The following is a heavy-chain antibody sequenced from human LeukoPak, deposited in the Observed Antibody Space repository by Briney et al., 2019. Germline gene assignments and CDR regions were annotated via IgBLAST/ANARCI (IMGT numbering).Heavy chain of an antibody. CDR1: GFTFSSYA. D-gene: IGHD3-22*01. J-gene: IGHJ4*02. Sequence: PGRSLRLSCAASGFTFSSYAMSWVRQAPGKGLEWVSAISGSGGSTYYADSVKGRFTISRDNSKNTLYLQMNSLRAEDTAVYYCAKLPITYYYDSSGYYYYFDYWGQGTLVTVSS. CDR2: ISGSGGST. V-gene: IGHV3-23*01. CDR3: AKLPITYYYDSSGYYYYFDY.